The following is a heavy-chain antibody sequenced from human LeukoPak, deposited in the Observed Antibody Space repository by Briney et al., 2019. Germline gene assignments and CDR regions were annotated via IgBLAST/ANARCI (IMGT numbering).Heavy chain of an antibody. J-gene: IGHJ4*02. D-gene: IGHD4-23*01. CDR1: GFTFSSYW. V-gene: IGHV3-74*01. Sequence: PGGSLRLSCAVSGFTFSSYWMHWVRQVPGKGLVWVSRIDRDGSRINYADSVKGRFTISRDNGKNTLFLQMNSLRAEDAAVYYCVRGNDYGGPHYWGQGTLVTVSS. CDR2: IDRDGSRI. CDR3: VRGNDYGGPHY.